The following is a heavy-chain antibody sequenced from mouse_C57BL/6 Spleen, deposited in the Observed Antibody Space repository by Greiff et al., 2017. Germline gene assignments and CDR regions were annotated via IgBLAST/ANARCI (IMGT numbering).Heavy chain of an antibody. CDR3: ARRYGSSDWYFDV. Sequence: QVQLQQPGAELVKPGASVKISCKASGYAFSSYWMNWVKQRPGKGLEWIGQIYPGDGDTNYNGKFKGKATLTVDKSSSTAYMQLSSLTSEDSAVYFCARRYGSSDWYFDVWGKGTMVTVSS. CDR2: IYPGDGDT. CDR1: GYAFSSYW. V-gene: IGHV1-80*01. D-gene: IGHD1-1*01. J-gene: IGHJ1*03.